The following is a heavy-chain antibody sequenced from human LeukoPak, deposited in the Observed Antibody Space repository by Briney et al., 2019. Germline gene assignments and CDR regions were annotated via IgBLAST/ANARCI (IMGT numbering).Heavy chain of an antibody. CDR1: GGSFRGYY. J-gene: IGHJ4*02. CDR2: IKHSGST. Sequence: SQTLSLTCAVYGGSFRGYYWRWVRQPPGKGLEWGGEIKHSGSTNYNPSLKSRVTISVDTSKHQFSLELSSVTAADTAVYYCARVVVPDSWPFGFGYFDYWGQGTLVTVSS. D-gene: IGHD2-2*01. CDR3: ARVVVPDSWPFGFGYFDY. V-gene: IGHV4-34*01.